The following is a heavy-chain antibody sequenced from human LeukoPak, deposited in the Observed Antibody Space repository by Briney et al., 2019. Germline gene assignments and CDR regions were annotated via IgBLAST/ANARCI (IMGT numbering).Heavy chain of an antibody. CDR1: GFTFSSYS. J-gene: IGHJ4*02. Sequence: PGGSLRLSCAASGFTFSSYSMNWVRQAPGKGLEWVSSISSSSSYIYYADLVKGRFTISRDNAKNSLYLQMNSLRAEDTAVYYCARVSPGIAVARFSYNDYWGQGTLVTVSS. CDR3: ARVSPGIAVARFSYNDY. D-gene: IGHD6-19*01. V-gene: IGHV3-21*01. CDR2: ISSSSSYI.